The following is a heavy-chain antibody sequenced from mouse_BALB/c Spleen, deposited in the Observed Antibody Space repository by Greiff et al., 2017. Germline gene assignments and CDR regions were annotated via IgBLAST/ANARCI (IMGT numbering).Heavy chain of an antibody. Sequence: QVQLQQSGPGLVAPSQSLSITCTVSGFSLTSYGVHWVRQPPGKGLEWLGVIWAGGSTNYNSALMSRLSISKDNSKSQVFLKMNSLQTDDTAMYYCARPYYGSSYHYYAMDYWGQGTSVTVSS. V-gene: IGHV2-9*02. CDR1: GFSLTSYG. D-gene: IGHD1-1*01. J-gene: IGHJ4*01. CDR3: ARPYYGSSYHYYAMDY. CDR2: IWAGGST.